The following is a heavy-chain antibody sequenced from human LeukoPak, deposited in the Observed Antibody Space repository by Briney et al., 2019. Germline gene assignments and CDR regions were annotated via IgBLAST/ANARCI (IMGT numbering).Heavy chain of an antibody. V-gene: IGHV3-43*02. CDR3: AKGESGYDHYELVAGNDYFDY. D-gene: IGHD5-12*01. Sequence: GGSLRLSCAASGFTFDDYAMHWVRQAPGKGLEWVSLISGDGGSTYYADSVKGRFTISRDNSKNSLYLQMNSLRTEDTALYYCAKGESGYDHYELVAGNDYFDYWGQGTLVTVSS. J-gene: IGHJ4*02. CDR2: ISGDGGST. CDR1: GFTFDDYA.